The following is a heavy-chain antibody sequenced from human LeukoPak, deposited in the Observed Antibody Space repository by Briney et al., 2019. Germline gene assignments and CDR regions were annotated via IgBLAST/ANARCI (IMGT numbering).Heavy chain of an antibody. V-gene: IGHV3-74*01. D-gene: IGHD2-15*01. CDR2: ISSDGSST. Sequence: GGSLRLSCAASGFTFSSHWIHWVRQAPGKGLVWVSRISSDGSSTAYADSVKGRFTISRDNAKNTLFLQMNSLRADDTAVYYCAASVVVAATNMDVWGKGTTVTISS. CDR1: GFTFSSHW. CDR3: AASVVVAATNMDV. J-gene: IGHJ6*03.